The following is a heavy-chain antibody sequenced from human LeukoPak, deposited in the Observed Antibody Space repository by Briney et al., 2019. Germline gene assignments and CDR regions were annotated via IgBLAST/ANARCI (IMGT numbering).Heavy chain of an antibody. CDR2: INPNSGGT. D-gene: IGHD1-26*01. CDR3: ARSYRTYYYYYMDV. CDR1: GYTFTGYY. Sequence: GASVKVSCTASGYTFTGYYMHWVRQAPGQGLEWMGWINPNSGGTNYAQKFQGRVTMTRDTSISTAYMELSRLRSDDTAVYYCARSYRTYYYYYMDVWGKGTTVTISS. J-gene: IGHJ6*03. V-gene: IGHV1-2*02.